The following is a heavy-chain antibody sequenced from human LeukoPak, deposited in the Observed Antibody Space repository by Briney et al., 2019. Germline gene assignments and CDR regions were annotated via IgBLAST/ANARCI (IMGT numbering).Heavy chain of an antibody. CDR2: IKSDGST. Sequence: GGSLRLSCAASGSTFSTYWMHWVRQAPGKGLVWVSRIKSDGSTNYADSVKGRCTISRDNANNTLSLQMNSLRPEDTGVYYCARAPSEIGGYYPEYFRHWGQGTLVTVSP. J-gene: IGHJ1*01. D-gene: IGHD3-22*01. CDR1: GSTFSTYW. CDR3: ARAPSEIGGYYPEYFRH. V-gene: IGHV3-74*01.